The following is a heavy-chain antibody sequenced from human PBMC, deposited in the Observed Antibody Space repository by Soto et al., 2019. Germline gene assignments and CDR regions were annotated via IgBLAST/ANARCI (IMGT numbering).Heavy chain of an antibody. D-gene: IGHD1-7*01. J-gene: IGHJ4*02. Sequence: SETLSLTCAVYGGSFSGYYWSWIRQPPGKGLEWIGEINHSGSTNYNPSLKSRVTISVDTSKNQFSLKLSSVTAADTAVYYCARRGWNYGISTPYLDYWGQGNLVTVSS. V-gene: IGHV4-34*01. CDR1: GGSFSGYY. CDR3: ARRGWNYGISTPYLDY. CDR2: INHSGST.